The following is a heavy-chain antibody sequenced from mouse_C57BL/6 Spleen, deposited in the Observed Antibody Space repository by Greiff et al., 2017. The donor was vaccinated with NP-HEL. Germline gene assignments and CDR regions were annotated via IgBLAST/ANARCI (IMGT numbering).Heavy chain of an antibody. Sequence: QVQLQQSGAELVKPGASVKMSCKASGYTFTSYWITWVKQRPGQGLEWIGDIYPGSGSTNYNEKFKSKATLTVDTSSSTAYMQLSSLTSEDSAVYYCARWDDYGYYFDYWGQGTTLTVSS. J-gene: IGHJ2*01. D-gene: IGHD2-4*01. CDR2: IYPGSGST. CDR3: ARWDDYGYYFDY. CDR1: GYTFTSYW. V-gene: IGHV1-55*01.